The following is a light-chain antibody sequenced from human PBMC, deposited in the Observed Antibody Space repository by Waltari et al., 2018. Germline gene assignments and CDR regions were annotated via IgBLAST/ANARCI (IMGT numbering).Light chain of an antibody. Sequence: QSALTQPASVSGSPGQSITISCSGVGSAVGASDSVSWHQHHPGKAPQVIIYDVTNRPSGVSDRFSASKSANTAALTISRLQPEDEADYYCSSQTLDGLVLFGGGTRLTVL. J-gene: IGLJ2*01. CDR3: SSQTLDGLVL. CDR1: GSAVGASDS. V-gene: IGLV2-14*03. CDR2: DVT.